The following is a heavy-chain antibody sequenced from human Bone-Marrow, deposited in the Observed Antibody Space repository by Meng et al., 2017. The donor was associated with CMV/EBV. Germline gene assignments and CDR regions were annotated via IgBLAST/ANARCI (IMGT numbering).Heavy chain of an antibody. CDR1: GFMFSDYY. J-gene: IGHJ6*02. V-gene: IGHV3-11*04. CDR3: SSREYFSYYGVDV. Sequence: GESLKISCAASGFMFSDYYMSWIRQAPGKGLEWVSYISNRGNTIYYADSVDGLFTTYRDNAKNTLYPQMNSLRAEDPAVYYCSSREYFSYYGVDVWGQGTTVTVSS. CDR2: ISNRGNTI. D-gene: IGHD3-10*01.